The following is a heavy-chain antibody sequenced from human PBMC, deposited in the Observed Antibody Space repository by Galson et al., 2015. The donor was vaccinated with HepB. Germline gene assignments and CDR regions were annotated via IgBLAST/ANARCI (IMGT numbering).Heavy chain of an antibody. Sequence: SLRLSCAASGFTFSSYAMSWVRQAPGKGLEWVSAISGSGGSTYYADSVKGRFTISRDNSKNTLYLQMNSLRAEDTAVYYCAKASGWSPYYFDYWGQGTLVTVSS. D-gene: IGHD6-19*01. V-gene: IGHV3-23*01. CDR3: AKASGWSPYYFDY. CDR2: ISGSGGST. CDR1: GFTFSSYA. J-gene: IGHJ4*02.